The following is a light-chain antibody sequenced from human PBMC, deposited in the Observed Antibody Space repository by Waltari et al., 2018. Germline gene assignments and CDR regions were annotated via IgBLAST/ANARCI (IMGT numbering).Light chain of an antibody. CDR2: TYN. J-gene: IGLJ3*02. V-gene: IGLV8-61*01. CDR3: VLYLGSDNWM. CDR1: SGSVSFSHH. Sequence: QTLVTQEPSLSVSPGGTVTLTCALSSGSVSFSHHPTWYRQTPGQAPRPVISTYNTAPSGVPDRFSGSILGSKAALTITGAQADDESHYYCVLYLGSDNWMFGGGTKLTVL.